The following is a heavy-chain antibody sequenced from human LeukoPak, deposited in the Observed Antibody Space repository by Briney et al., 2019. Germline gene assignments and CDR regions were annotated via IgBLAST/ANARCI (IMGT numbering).Heavy chain of an antibody. Sequence: SVKVSCKASGGTFSSYAISWVRQAPGQGLEWMGRIIPIFGTANYAQKFQGRVTITTDESTSKAYMELSSLRSEDTAVYYCARARPTIWYAFDIWGQGTMVTVSS. CDR1: GGTFSSYA. CDR2: IIPIFGTA. CDR3: ARARPTIWYAFDI. V-gene: IGHV1-69*05. J-gene: IGHJ3*02. D-gene: IGHD3-3*01.